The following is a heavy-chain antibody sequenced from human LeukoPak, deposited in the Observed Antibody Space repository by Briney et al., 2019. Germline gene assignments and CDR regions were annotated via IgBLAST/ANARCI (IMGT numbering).Heavy chain of an antibody. D-gene: IGHD3-3*01. V-gene: IGHV1-69*04. CDR3: ARGAMVGYDFWSGVNWFDP. J-gene: IGHJ5*02. CDR2: IIPIFGIA. CDR1: GGTFSSYA. Sequence: SVKVSCKASGGTFSSYAISWVRQAPGQGLEWMGRIIPIFGIANYAQKFQGRVTITADKSTSTAYMELSSLRSEDTAVYYCARGAMVGYDFWSGVNWFDPWGQGTLFTVSS.